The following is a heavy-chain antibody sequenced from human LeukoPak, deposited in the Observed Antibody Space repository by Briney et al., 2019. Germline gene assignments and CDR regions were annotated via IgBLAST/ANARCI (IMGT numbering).Heavy chain of an antibody. V-gene: IGHV3-21*06. CDR1: GFTFSNYD. CDR3: ARAEGDYDAFDV. CDR2: ISSSGSYI. Sequence: PGGSLRLSCTASGFTFSNYDMKWVRQAPGKGLEWVSSISSSGSYIYYADSVKGRFTISRDYAKNSLYLQMNSLRAEDTAVYYCARAEGDYDAFDVWGQGTLVIVSS. J-gene: IGHJ3*01. D-gene: IGHD4-17*01.